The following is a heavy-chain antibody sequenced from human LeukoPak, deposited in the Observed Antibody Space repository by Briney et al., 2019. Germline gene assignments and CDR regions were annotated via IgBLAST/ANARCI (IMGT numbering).Heavy chain of an antibody. CDR1: RFTFSSYA. J-gene: IGHJ4*02. Sequence: GGSLRLSCAASRFTFSSYAMSWVRQAPGKGLEWVSAISGSGGSTYYADSVKGRFTISRDNSKNTLYLQMNSLRAEDTAVYYCAKDLLSYYDSSGYYSYFDYWGQGTLVTVSS. CDR2: ISGSGGST. CDR3: AKDLLSYYDSSGYYSYFDY. V-gene: IGHV3-23*01. D-gene: IGHD3-22*01.